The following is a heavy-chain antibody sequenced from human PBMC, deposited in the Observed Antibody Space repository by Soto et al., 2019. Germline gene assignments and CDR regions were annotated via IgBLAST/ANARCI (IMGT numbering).Heavy chain of an antibody. Sequence: SVKVSCKAPGGTFSNHAINWVRQAPGQGLEWMGRIIPIFTTTNYAQKFQGRVSMTADESTTTAYMELSSLKHDDTAVYYCAREVAADGTFREDAFDMWGQGTLVTVSS. D-gene: IGHD6-13*01. J-gene: IGHJ3*02. CDR2: IIPIFTTT. CDR1: GGTFSNHA. CDR3: AREVAADGTFREDAFDM. V-gene: IGHV1-69*13.